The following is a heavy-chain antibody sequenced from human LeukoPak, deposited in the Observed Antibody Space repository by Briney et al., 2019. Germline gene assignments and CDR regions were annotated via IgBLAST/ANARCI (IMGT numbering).Heavy chain of an antibody. CDR1: GGTFSSYA. V-gene: IGHV1-69*01. Sequence: GSSVKLSCKASGGTFSSYAISWVRQAPGQGLEWMGGIIPIFGTANYAQKFQGRVTITADESTSTAYMELSSLRSEDTAVYYCATNILGPVGATGDWGQGTLVTVSS. D-gene: IGHD1-26*01. J-gene: IGHJ4*02. CDR3: ATNILGPVGATGD. CDR2: IIPIFGTA.